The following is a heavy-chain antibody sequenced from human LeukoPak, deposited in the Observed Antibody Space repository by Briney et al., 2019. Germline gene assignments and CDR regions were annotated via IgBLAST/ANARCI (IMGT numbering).Heavy chain of an antibody. Sequence: SETLSLTCTVSGGSISSYYWSWIRQPPGKGLEWIGNIYYSGSTNYNPSLKSRVTISVDTSKNQFSLKLSSVTAADTAVYYCARATRGVYYYDRSGPFDYWGQGTLVSVSS. V-gene: IGHV4-59*08. CDR1: GGSISSYY. CDR3: ARATRGVYYYDRSGPFDY. J-gene: IGHJ4*02. D-gene: IGHD3-22*01. CDR2: IYYSGST.